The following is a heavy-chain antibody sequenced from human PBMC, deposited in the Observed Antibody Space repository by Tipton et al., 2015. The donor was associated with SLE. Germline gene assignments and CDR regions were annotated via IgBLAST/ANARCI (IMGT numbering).Heavy chain of an antibody. CDR3: TTVGLSGYYDRSGYYYFDY. V-gene: IGHV3-15*01. D-gene: IGHD3-22*01. Sequence: SLRLSCAASGFTFSNAWMTWVRQAPGKGLEGVGRIKRKTDGGTTDYAAPVKGRFTISRDDSKNTLYLQMNSLKAEDTAVYYCTTVGLSGYYDRSGYYYFDYWGQGTLVTVSS. CDR2: IKRKTDGGTT. CDR1: GFTFSNAW. J-gene: IGHJ4*02.